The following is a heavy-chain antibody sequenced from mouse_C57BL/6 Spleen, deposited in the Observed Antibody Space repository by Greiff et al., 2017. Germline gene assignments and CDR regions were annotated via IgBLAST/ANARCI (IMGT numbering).Heavy chain of an antibody. CDR1: GYTFTSYW. D-gene: IGHD1-1*01. V-gene: IGHV1-61*01. J-gene: IGHJ1*03. CDR3: ARGRDQGYYYGRRYFDV. Sequence: QVQLQQPGAELVRPGSSVKLSCKASGYTFTSYWMDWVKQRPGQGLEWIGNIYPSDSETHYNQKFKDKATLTVDTSSSTAYMQLSSLTSEDSAVYYCARGRDQGYYYGRRYFDVWGTGTTLTVSS. CDR2: IYPSDSET.